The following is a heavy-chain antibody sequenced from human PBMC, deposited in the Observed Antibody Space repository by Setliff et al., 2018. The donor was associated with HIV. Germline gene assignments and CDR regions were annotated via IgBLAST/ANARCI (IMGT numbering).Heavy chain of an antibody. CDR3: ARGDYHDSTGYEGLDS. J-gene: IGHJ4*02. V-gene: IGHV4-34*01. Sequence: SETLSLTCAVYSGSFSGYFWSWIRQPPGKGLEWIGEIIHSGSTNYNPSLKSRITISVDTYKNQFSLKLSSVTAADTAVYYCARGDYHDSTGYEGLDSWGQGTLVTVSS. D-gene: IGHD3-22*01. CDR2: IIHSGST. CDR1: SGSFSGYF.